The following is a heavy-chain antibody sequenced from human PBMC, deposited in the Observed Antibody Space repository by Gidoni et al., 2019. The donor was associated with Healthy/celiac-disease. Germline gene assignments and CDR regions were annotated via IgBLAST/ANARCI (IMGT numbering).Heavy chain of an antibody. D-gene: IGHD2-2*01. J-gene: IGHJ5*02. CDR1: GGTFSSYA. V-gene: IGHV1-69*06. CDR3: AAGGRYCSSTSCYPGWFDP. CDR2: IIPIFGTA. Sequence: QVQLVQSGAEVTKPGSSVKVSCKASGGTFSSYAISWVRQAPGQGLEWMGGIIPIFGTANYAQKFQGRVTITADKSTSTAYMELSSLRSEDTAVYYCAAGGRYCSSTSCYPGWFDPWGQGTLVTVSS.